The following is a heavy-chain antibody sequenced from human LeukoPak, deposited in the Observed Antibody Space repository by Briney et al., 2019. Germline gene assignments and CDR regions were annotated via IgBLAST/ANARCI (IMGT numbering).Heavy chain of an antibody. V-gene: IGHV4-34*01. CDR2: INHSGST. J-gene: IGHJ6*02. Sequence: SETLSLTCAVYGGSFSGYYWSWIRQPPGKGLEWIGEINHSGSTNYNPSLKSRVTISVDTSKNQFPLKLSSVTAADTAVYYCARSIRLRPYYYGMDVWGQGTTVTVSS. CDR3: ARSIRLRPYYYGMDV. CDR1: GGSFSGYY. D-gene: IGHD3-10*01.